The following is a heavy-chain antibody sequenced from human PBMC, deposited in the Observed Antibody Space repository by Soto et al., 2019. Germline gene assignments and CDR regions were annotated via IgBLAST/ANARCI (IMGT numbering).Heavy chain of an antibody. CDR1: GGSINNYH. CDR2: IYYSGST. CDR3: ARRNYGSGRLDP. V-gene: IGHV4-59*01. D-gene: IGHD3-10*01. Sequence: QVQLQESGPGLVKPSETLSLTCTVSGGSINNYHWCWIRQPPGKGLEWIGCIYYSGSTNYNPSLKSRITISIDPSKKQFSLKLNSVTAADTAVYYCARRNYGSGRLDPWGQGTLVTASS. J-gene: IGHJ5*02.